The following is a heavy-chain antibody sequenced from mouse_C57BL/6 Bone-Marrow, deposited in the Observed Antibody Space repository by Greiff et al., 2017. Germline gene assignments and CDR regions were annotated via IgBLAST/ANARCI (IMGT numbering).Heavy chain of an antibody. CDR1: GYAFSSSW. J-gene: IGHJ4*01. CDR3: AIGGYAMDY. CDR2: IYPGDGDT. V-gene: IGHV1-82*01. Sequence: QVQLQQSGPELVKPGASVKISCKASGYAFSSSWMNWVKQRPGKGLGWIGRIYPGDGDTNYNQKFKGKATLTVDKSSSTAYMQLSSLTSEDSAVYYCAIGGYAMDYWGQGTSVTVSS.